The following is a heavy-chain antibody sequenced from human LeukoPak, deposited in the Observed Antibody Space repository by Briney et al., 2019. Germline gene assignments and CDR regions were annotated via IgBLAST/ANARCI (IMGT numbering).Heavy chain of an antibody. V-gene: IGHV3-23*01. J-gene: IGHJ4*02. CDR3: AREREGSTLK. Sequence: GGSLRLSCAASGFTFDSYAVSWVRQAPGKGLEWVSAISGSGLDTYYADSVKGRFTVSRDNSKNTVYLQMNSLRAEDTAIYYCAREREGSTLKWGQGTLVTVSS. CDR1: GFTFDSYA. CDR2: ISGSGLDT. D-gene: IGHD5/OR15-5a*01.